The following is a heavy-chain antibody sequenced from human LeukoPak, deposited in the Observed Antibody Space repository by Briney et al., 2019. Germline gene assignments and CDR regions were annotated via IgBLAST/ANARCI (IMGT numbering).Heavy chain of an antibody. D-gene: IGHD6-13*01. Sequence: SVKVSCKASGGTFSSYAISWVRQAPGQGLEWMGRIIPILGIANYAQKFQGRVTITADKSTSTAYMELSSLRSEDTAVYYCAIKLAAAGTRYYYGMDVWGQGTTVTVSS. CDR2: IIPILGIA. CDR1: GGTFSSYA. CDR3: AIKLAAAGTRYYYGMDV. J-gene: IGHJ6*02. V-gene: IGHV1-69*04.